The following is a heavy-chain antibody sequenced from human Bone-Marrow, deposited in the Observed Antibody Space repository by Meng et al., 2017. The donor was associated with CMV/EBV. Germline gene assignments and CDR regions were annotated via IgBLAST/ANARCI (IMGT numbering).Heavy chain of an antibody. J-gene: IGHJ6*02. V-gene: IGHV3-15*01. CDR2: IKSKTDGGTT. Sequence: GGSLRLSCAASGFTFSNAWMSWVRQAPGKGLEWVGRIKSKTDGGTTDYAAPVKGRFTISRDDSKNTLYLQMNSLKTEDTAVYYCTTDGESSWSAGGYYYYGMDVWGQGTTVTVSS. D-gene: IGHD6-13*01. CDR3: TTDGESSWSAGGYYYYGMDV. CDR1: GFTFSNAW.